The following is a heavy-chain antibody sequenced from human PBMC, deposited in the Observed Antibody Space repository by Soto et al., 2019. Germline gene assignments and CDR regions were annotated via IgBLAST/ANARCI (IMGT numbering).Heavy chain of an antibody. V-gene: IGHV3-30*18. D-gene: IGHD6-13*01. Sequence: QVQLVESGGGVVQPGRSLRLACVASGFIFSGHGMHWVRQVPGKGLEWVAVVSYDGRYTHYADSVKGRFTISRDNSKHKVYLQINSLRAEDAARYYCAKDRTNSSSWPDYWGQGTLVTVAS. CDR1: GFIFSGHG. CDR3: AKDRTNSSSWPDY. J-gene: IGHJ4*02. CDR2: VSYDGRYT.